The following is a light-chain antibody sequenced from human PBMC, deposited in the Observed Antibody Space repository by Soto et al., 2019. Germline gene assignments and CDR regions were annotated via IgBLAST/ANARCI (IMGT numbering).Light chain of an antibody. CDR2: SAS. V-gene: IGKV3-20*01. CDR3: QQSYSTPFT. J-gene: IGKJ3*01. CDR1: QNLGTLY. Sequence: EIVLTQSPGTLSLSPGERGTLSCRASQNLGTLYLAWFQQKSGQAPRLLIYSASRRATGIPDRFTGSGSGTDFTLTISSLQPEDFATYYCQQSYSTPFTFGPGTKVDIK.